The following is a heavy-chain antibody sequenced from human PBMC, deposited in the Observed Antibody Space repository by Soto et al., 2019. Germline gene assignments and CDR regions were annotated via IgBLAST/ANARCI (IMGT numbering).Heavy chain of an antibody. Sequence: SETLSLTCAVSGGSISSSNWWSWVRQPPGKGLEWIGEIYHSGSTNYNPSLKSRVTISVDKSKNQFSLKLSSVTAADTAVYYCARDSRIAVAGHFDYWGQGTLVTVSS. J-gene: IGHJ4*02. CDR2: IYHSGST. D-gene: IGHD6-19*01. CDR1: GGSISSSNW. CDR3: ARDSRIAVAGHFDY. V-gene: IGHV4-4*02.